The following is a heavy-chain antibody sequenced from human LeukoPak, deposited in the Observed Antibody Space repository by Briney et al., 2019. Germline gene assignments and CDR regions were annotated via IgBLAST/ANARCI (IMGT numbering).Heavy chain of an antibody. V-gene: IGHV3-30*02. D-gene: IGHD3-16*01. J-gene: IGHJ4*02. CDR2: IRSDGSNK. CDR3: VKDWSWGFDY. Sequence: WVRQPPGKGLEWVAFIRSDGSNKYYADSVKGRFTLSRDNSKNTLYLQMNSLRAEDTAVYYCVKDWSWGFDYWGQGTLVTVSS.